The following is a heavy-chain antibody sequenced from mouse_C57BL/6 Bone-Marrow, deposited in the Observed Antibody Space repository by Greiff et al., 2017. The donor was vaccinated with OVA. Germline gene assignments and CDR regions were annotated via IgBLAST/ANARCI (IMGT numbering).Heavy chain of an antibody. Sequence: VQLEQSGADLVKPGASVKLSCAASGYTFTTYPIEWMQQNPGKSLEWIGKFHPYNDNTKYNEKFKGKATLTVEKSSSTVYLELSRLTSDDSAVYYCAILGYGKAYWGQGTLVTVSA. D-gene: IGHD1-1*01. V-gene: IGHV1-47*01. J-gene: IGHJ3*01. CDR3: AILGYGKAY. CDR1: GYTFTTYP. CDR2: FHPYNDNT.